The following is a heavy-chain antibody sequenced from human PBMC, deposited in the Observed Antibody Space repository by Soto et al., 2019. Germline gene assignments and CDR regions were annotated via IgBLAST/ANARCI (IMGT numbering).Heavy chain of an antibody. CDR2: IYYSGST. CDR1: GGSISSSSYY. D-gene: IGHD3-10*01. CDR3: ARILWFGELYWFDP. V-gene: IGHV4-39*01. J-gene: IGHJ5*02. Sequence: SETLSLTCTVSGGSISSSSYYWGWIRQPPGKGLEWIGSIYYSGSTYYNPSLKSRVTISVDTSKNQFSLKLSSVTAADTAVYYCARILWFGELYWFDPWGQGTLVTLSS.